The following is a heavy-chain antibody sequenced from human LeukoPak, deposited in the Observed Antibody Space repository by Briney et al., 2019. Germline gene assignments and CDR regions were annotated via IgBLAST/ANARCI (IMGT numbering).Heavy chain of an antibody. D-gene: IGHD1-26*01. J-gene: IGHJ5*02. Sequence: ASVKVSCKASGYTFTSYDINWVRQATGQGLEWMGWMNPNSGNTGYAQKFQGRVTITRNTSTSTAYMELSSLRSEDTAVYYCARGGRFIVGAEGFDPWGQGTLVTVSS. CDR3: ARGGRFIVGAEGFDP. CDR1: GYTFTSYD. V-gene: IGHV1-8*03. CDR2: MNPNSGNT.